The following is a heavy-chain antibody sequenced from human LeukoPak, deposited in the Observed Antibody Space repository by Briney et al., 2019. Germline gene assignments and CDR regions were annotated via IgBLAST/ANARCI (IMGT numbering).Heavy chain of an antibody. Sequence: ASVRVSCKASGYTFTSYYMHWVRQAPGQGLEWMGIINPSGGSTSYAQKFQGRVTMTRDTSTSTAYMELSSLRSEDTAVYYCARDRLTQAIDYWGQGTLVTVSS. CDR3: ARDRLTQAIDY. D-gene: IGHD6-6*01. J-gene: IGHJ4*02. CDR2: INPSGGST. CDR1: GYTFTSYY. V-gene: IGHV1-46*01.